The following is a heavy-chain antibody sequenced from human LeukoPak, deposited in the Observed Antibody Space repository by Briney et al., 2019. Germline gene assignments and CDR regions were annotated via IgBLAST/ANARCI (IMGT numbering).Heavy chain of an antibody. CDR2: MNPNSGNT. CDR3: ASRYSSSWASI. D-gene: IGHD6-13*01. J-gene: IGHJ4*02. Sequence: GASVKVSCKASGYTFTSYDINWVRQATGQGLEWMGWMNPNSGNTGYAQKFQGRVTMTRDTSISTAYMELSRLRSDDTAVYYCASRYSSSWASIWGQGTLVTVSS. V-gene: IGHV1-8*01. CDR1: GYTFTSYD.